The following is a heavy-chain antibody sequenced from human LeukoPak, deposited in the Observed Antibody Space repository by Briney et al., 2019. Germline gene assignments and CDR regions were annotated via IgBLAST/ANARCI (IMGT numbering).Heavy chain of an antibody. J-gene: IGHJ4*02. CDR1: GYSFNAAYN. V-gene: IGHV1-2*02. CDR2: INPSSGDT. D-gene: IGHD5-12*01. Sequence: GASLKVSCKASGYSFNAAYNIHWLRQAPGQGPEFMGWINPSSGDTRYAQKFQGRVTVTRDTVISTAYMELSSLTSDDTAVYYCARDPRGTYDYWGQGTLVTVSS. CDR3: ARDPRGTYDY.